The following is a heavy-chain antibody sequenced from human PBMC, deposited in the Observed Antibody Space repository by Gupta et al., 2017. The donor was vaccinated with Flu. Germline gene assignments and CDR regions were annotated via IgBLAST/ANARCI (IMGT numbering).Heavy chain of an antibody. CDR1: GYTFSDYY. J-gene: IGHJ3*02. Sequence: QVQLVESGAEVKKPGASMRLSCKTSGYTFSDYYIHWVRQAPGQRPEWMGRINPDSGDTDYAQKFQGRVIMTRDTSINTAYMEVSRLTSDDTAVYSCAKDMSGTYSGAFDIWGQGTMVTVSS. D-gene: IGHD1-26*01. CDR3: AKDMSGTYSGAFDI. V-gene: IGHV1-2*06. CDR2: INPDSGDT.